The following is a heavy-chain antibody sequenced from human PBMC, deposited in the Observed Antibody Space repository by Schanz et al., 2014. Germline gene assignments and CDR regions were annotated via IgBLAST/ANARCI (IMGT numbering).Heavy chain of an antibody. CDR3: TKGRTFGR. CDR2: MNSKTGNT. Sequence: QVQLVQSGAEVKKPGASATVSCKASGGTFSSYTINWVRQATGQGLEWMGWMNSKTGNTGYAQRFQGRVTMTRNTSITTAYLELSSLRSGDTAVYYCTKGRTFGRWGQGTLVTVSS. V-gene: IGHV1-8*02. D-gene: IGHD3-16*01. CDR1: GGTFSSYT. J-gene: IGHJ4*02.